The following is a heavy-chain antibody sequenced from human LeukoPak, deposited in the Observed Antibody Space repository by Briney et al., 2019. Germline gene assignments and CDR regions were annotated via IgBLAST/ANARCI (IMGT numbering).Heavy chain of an antibody. V-gene: IGHV3-30*02. Sequence: PGGSLRLPCAASGFTFSSYGMHWVRQAPGKGLEWVAFIRYDGSNKYYADSVKGRFTISRDNSKNTLYLQMNSLRAEDTAVYYCAKDGGYCSSTSCYTRVGDYWGQGTLVTVSS. J-gene: IGHJ4*02. CDR1: GFTFSSYG. CDR3: AKDGGYCSSTSCYTRVGDY. CDR2: IRYDGSNK. D-gene: IGHD2-2*02.